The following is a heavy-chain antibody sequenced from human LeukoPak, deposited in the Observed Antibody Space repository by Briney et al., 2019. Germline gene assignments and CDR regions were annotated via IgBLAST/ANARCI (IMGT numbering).Heavy chain of an antibody. CDR1: GGTFSSYA. CDR3: ARVVGLTGYSSSWYSGYYYYMDV. Sequence: ASVKVSCKASGGTFSSYAISWVRQAPGQGLEWMGGIIPIFGTANYAQKFQGRVTITADGSTSTAYMELSSLRSEDTAVYYCARVVGLTGYSSSWYSGYYYYMDVWGKGTTVTVSS. D-gene: IGHD6-13*01. V-gene: IGHV1-69*13. J-gene: IGHJ6*03. CDR2: IIPIFGTA.